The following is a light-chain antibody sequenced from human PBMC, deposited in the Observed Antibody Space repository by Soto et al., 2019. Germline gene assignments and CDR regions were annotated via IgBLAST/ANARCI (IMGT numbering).Light chain of an antibody. J-gene: IGLJ2*01. CDR3: ETWDCNPLV. CDR2: LEGSGSY. V-gene: IGLV4-60*03. CDR1: SGHSSYI. Sequence: QLVLTQSSSASASLGSSVKLTCTLSSGHSSYIIAWHQQQPGKAPRYLMKLEGSGSYNKGSGVPDRFSGSSSGADRYLTISNLQSEDEADYYCETWDCNPLVFGGGTKLTVL.